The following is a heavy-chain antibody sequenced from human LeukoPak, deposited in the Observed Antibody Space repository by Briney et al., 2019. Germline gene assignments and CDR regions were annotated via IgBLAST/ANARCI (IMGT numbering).Heavy chain of an antibody. CDR3: ARERGYCSSTSCYALYYYYGMDV. D-gene: IGHD2-2*01. CDR1: GFTFSSYA. CDR2: ISYDGSNK. Sequence: GGSLRLSCAASGFTFSSYAMHWVRQAPGKGLEWVAVISYDGSNKYYADSVKGRFTISRDNSKNTLYLQMNSLRAEDTAVYYCARERGYCSSTSCYALYYYYGMDVWGQGTTVTVSS. J-gene: IGHJ6*02. V-gene: IGHV3-30*04.